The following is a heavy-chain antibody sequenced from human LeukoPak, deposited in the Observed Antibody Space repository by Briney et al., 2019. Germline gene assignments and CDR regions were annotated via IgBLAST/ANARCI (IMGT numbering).Heavy chain of an antibody. CDR3: ARRMAPYCGGDCYPSSYYGMDV. CDR1: GFPFSDYY. J-gene: IGHJ6*02. Sequence: PGGSLRLSFAASGFPFSDYYMSWIRRAPGKGLAWVSYISSSGSTIYYADSVKGRFTISRDNAKNSLYLQMNSLRAEDTAVYYCARRMAPYCGGDCYPSSYYGMDVWGQGTTVTVSS. D-gene: IGHD2-21*02. V-gene: IGHV3-11*01. CDR2: ISSSGSTI.